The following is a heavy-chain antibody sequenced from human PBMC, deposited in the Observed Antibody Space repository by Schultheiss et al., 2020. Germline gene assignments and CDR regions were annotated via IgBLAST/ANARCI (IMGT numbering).Heavy chain of an antibody. Sequence: SETLSLTCTVSGGSISSYYWSWIRQPPGKGLEWIGYIYYSGSTYYNPSLKSRVTISVDTSKNQFSLKLSSVTAADTAVYYCARQRWSSGWYFDYWGQGTLVTVSS. CDR3: ARQRWSSGWYFDY. J-gene: IGHJ4*02. D-gene: IGHD6-19*01. V-gene: IGHV4-59*08. CDR1: GGSISSYY. CDR2: IYYSGST.